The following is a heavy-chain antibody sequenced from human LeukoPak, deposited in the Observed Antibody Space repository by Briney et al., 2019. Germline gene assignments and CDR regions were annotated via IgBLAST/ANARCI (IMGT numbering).Heavy chain of an antibody. Sequence: PSETLSLTCTVSGGSISSYYWSWIRQPPGKGLEWMGYIYYSGSTNYNPSLKSRVTISVDTSKNQFSLKLSSVTAADTAVYYCARGIPKYYYGSGPLDYWGQGTLVTVSS. V-gene: IGHV4-59*01. J-gene: IGHJ4*02. CDR2: IYYSGST. D-gene: IGHD3-10*01. CDR3: ARGIPKYYYGSGPLDY. CDR1: GGSISSYY.